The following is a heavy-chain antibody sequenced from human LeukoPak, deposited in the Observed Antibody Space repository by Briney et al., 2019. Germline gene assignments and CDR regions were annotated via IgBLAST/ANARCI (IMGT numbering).Heavy chain of an antibody. CDR3: ARVVYGDYYFDY. V-gene: IGHV4-30-4*01. J-gene: IGHJ4*02. D-gene: IGHD4-17*01. CDR1: GGSISSGDYY. Sequence: SGTPSLTCTVSGGSISSGDYYWSWIRQPPGTGLEWIGYIYYSGSIYYNPSLKSRVTISVDTSKNQFSLKLSSVTAADTAVYYCARVVYGDYYFDYWGQGTLVTVSS. CDR2: IYYSGSI.